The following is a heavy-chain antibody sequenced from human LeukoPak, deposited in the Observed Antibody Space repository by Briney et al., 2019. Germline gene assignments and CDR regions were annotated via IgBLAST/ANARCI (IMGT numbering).Heavy chain of an antibody. CDR3: ARDPAYCGGDCYSWAFDI. D-gene: IGHD2-21*02. J-gene: IGHJ3*02. CDR2: IFHSGNT. Sequence: PSETLSLTCIVSGYSISSGYYWGWIRQPPGKGLEWIGSIFHSGNTYYNPSLKSRVTISVDTSKNQFSLKLSSVTAADTAVYYCARDPAYCGGDCYSWAFDIWGQGTMVTVSS. V-gene: IGHV4-38-2*02. CDR1: GYSISSGYY.